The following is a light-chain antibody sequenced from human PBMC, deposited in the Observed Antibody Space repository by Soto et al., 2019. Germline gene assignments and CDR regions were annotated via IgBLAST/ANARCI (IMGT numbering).Light chain of an antibody. J-gene: IGLJ3*02. CDR3: TSYSDNDTLEGV. CDR2: EVH. V-gene: IGLV2-14*01. Sequence: QSALTQPASVSGSPGQSITISCTGSNSDICLYDYVSWYQHHPGKAPKLIIYEVHNRPSGVSNRFSGSKSANTASLTISGLQADDEADYYCTSYSDNDTLEGVFGGGTKLTVL. CDR1: NSDICLYDY.